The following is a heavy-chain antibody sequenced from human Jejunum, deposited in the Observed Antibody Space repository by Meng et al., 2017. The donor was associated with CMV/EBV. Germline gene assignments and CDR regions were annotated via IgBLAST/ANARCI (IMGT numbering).Heavy chain of an antibody. D-gene: IGHD4-11*01. V-gene: IGHV3-21*06. CDR1: TFSSYS. CDR2: ISRTVGLT. J-gene: IGHJ4*02. Sequence: TFSSYSMTWVRQAPGKGLEWVSSISRTVGLTYYAGSVKGRFTISRDNGKSSVFLQMDSLRVEDTAVYYCARDPDYSTDWYGGGDFWGQGVLVTVSS. CDR3: ARDPDYSTDWYGGGDF.